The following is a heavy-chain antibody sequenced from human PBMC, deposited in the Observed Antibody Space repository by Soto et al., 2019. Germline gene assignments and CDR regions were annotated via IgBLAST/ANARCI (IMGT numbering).Heavy chain of an antibody. J-gene: IGHJ5*02. CDR1: GFSLSNARMG. V-gene: IGHV2-26*01. Sequence: QVTLKESGPVLVKPTETLTLTCTVSGFSLSNARMGVSWIRQPPGKALEWLAHIFSNDEKSYSTSLKSRLTIPKDTSKSQVVLTMTNMDPVDTATYYCARIIGIVVVPAVHRARFDPWGQGTLVTVSS. CDR3: ARIIGIVVVPAVHRARFDP. CDR2: IFSNDEK. D-gene: IGHD2-2*01.